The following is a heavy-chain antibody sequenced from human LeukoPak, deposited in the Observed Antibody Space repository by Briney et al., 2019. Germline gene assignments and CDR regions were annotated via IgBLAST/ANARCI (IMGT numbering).Heavy chain of an antibody. Sequence: SETLSLTCTVSGGSISSRSYYWGWIRQPPGKGLEWIGSIYYSGSTYYNPSLKSRVTISVDTSKNQFSLKLSSVTAADTAVYYCARRSSMSDAFFDYWGQGTLVTVSS. CDR3: ARRSSMSDAFFDY. D-gene: IGHD1-7*01. V-gene: IGHV4-39*01. CDR1: GGSISSRSYY. J-gene: IGHJ4*02. CDR2: IYYSGST.